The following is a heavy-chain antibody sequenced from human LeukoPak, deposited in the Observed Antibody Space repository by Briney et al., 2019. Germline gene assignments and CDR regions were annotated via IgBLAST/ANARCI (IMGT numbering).Heavy chain of an antibody. CDR2: IYYSGST. J-gene: IGHJ5*02. D-gene: IGHD6-13*01. CDR3: ARLRIAAAGTGRFDP. V-gene: IGHV4-39*01. Sequence: SETLSLTCTVSGGSISSSSYYWGWIRQPPGKGLEWIGSIYYSGSTYYNPSLKSRVTISVDTSKNQFSLKLSSVTAADTAVYYCARLRIAAAGTGRFDPWGQRTLVTVSS. CDR1: GGSISSSSYY.